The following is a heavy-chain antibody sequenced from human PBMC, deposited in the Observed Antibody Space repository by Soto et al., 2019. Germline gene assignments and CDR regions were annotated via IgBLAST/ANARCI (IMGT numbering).Heavy chain of an antibody. Sequence: DTLSLTCTVSGGSISSSSYYWGWIRQPPGKGLEWIGSIYYSGRTYYNPSLKSRVTISVDTSKNQFSLKMSFVTAADTALYYCARVEQGTATTVVDAFDIWGPGTMVT. CDR2: IYYSGRT. V-gene: IGHV4-39*01. CDR1: GGSISSSSYY. CDR3: ARVEQGTATTVVDAFDI. J-gene: IGHJ3*02. D-gene: IGHD1-1*01.